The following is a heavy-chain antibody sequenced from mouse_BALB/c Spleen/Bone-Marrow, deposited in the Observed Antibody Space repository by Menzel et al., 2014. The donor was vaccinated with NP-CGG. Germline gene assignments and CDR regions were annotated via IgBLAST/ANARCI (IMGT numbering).Heavy chain of an antibody. CDR2: IHPNSGNS. CDR1: GYTFTNSW. CDR3: ARHHRYAYYFDY. Sequence: QVQLQQSGSVLVRPGASVKLFYKASGYTFTNSWMHWAKQRPGQGLEWIGEIHPNSGNSNYNEKFKGKATLTVDTSSSTAYVDLSSLTSEDSAVYYCARHHRYAYYFDYWGQGTTLTVSS. J-gene: IGHJ2*01. V-gene: IGHV1S130*01. D-gene: IGHD2-14*01.